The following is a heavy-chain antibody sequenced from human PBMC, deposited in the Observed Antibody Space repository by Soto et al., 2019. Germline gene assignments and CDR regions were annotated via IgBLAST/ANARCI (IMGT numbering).Heavy chain of an antibody. V-gene: IGHV4-34*01. CDR2: INYSEDT. Sequence: SETLSLTCAVYRGALSGYSWNWIRQPPGKGLEWIGEINYSEDTNPTYNPSLKSRVTISADRTNNQLYLRLTSVTAADTAIYYCARDPDYFWGSHRNWLGHWAQGTPVTVSS. J-gene: IGHJ5*02. CDR3: ARDPDYFWGSHRNWLGH. D-gene: IGHD3-16*01. CDR1: RGALSGYS.